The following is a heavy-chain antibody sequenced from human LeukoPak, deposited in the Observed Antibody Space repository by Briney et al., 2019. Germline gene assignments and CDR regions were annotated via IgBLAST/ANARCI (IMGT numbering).Heavy chain of an antibody. J-gene: IGHJ4*02. D-gene: IGHD2-2*02. CDR2: ISASGGTS. CDR3: AKKGPYTAYPDFAS. CDR1: GFTFSSYA. V-gene: IGHV3-23*01. Sequence: GGSLRLSCAASGFTFSSYAMSWVRQAPGKGLEWVSVISASGGTSYYANSVKGRFTISRDSSKSTVYLHMSSLRAEDTAVYFCAKKGPYTAYPDFASWGQGTLVTVSS.